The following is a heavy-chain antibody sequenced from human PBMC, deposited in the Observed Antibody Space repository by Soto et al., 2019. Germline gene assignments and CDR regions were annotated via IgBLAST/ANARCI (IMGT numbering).Heavy chain of an antibody. CDR2: IIPIFGTA. J-gene: IGHJ6*02. D-gene: IGHD4-17*01. CDR1: GGTFSSYA. V-gene: IGHV1-69*13. Sequence: SVKVSCKASGGTFSSYAISWVRQAPGQGLEWMGGIIPIFGTANYAQKFQGRVTITADESTSTAYMELSSLRSEDTAVYYCARAPHGDYSPTPQKNYYYYGMGVWGQGTTVTVSS. CDR3: ARAPHGDYSPTPQKNYYYYGMGV.